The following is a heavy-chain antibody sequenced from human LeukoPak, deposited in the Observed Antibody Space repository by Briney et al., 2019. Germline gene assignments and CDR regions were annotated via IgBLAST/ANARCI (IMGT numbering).Heavy chain of an antibody. Sequence: ASVKVSCKASGGTFSSYAISWVRQAPGQGLEWVGGIIPIFGTANYAQKFQGRVTITTDESTSTAYRELSSLRSEDTAVYYCARDMAYYDSSGYYYYFDYWGQGTLVTVSS. D-gene: IGHD3-22*01. CDR3: ARDMAYYDSSGYYYYFDY. J-gene: IGHJ4*02. CDR1: GGTFSSYA. V-gene: IGHV1-69*05. CDR2: IIPIFGTA.